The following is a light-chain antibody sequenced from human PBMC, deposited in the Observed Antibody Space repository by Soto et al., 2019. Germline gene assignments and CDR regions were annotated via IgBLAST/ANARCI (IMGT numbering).Light chain of an antibody. CDR1: SSDVGGYDF. Sequence: QSALTQPRSVSGSPGQSVTISCTGTSSDVGGYDFVSWYQQHPGKAPKLMIYDVNKRPSGVPDRFSGSKSGNTASLTISGLQAADEADYYCCSYAGYYMVTLGGGTKLTVL. V-gene: IGLV2-11*01. CDR2: DVN. CDR3: CSYAGYYMVT. J-gene: IGLJ2*01.